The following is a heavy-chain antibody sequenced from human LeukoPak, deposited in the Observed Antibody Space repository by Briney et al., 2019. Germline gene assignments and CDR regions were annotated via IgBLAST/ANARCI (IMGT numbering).Heavy chain of an antibody. J-gene: IGHJ3*02. CDR2: IRDDGSDT. Sequence: PGGSLRLSCAASGFTFNDYAIYWVRQSPGRGLEWVALIRDDGSDTYHADSVKGRFTISRDNSKNTVFLRMNSLRGEDSAIYYCAKSDGHGTGYGFHIWGQGTVVTVSS. V-gene: IGHV3-30*02. CDR1: GFTFNDYA. CDR3: AKSDGHGTGYGFHI. D-gene: IGHD6-19*01.